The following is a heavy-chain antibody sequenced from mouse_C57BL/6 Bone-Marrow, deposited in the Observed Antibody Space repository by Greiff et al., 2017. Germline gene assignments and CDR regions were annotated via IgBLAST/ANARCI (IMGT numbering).Heavy chain of an antibody. J-gene: IGHJ2*01. D-gene: IGHD4-1*01. CDR1: GYTFTDYY. V-gene: IGHV1-19*01. CDR3: ASPLLGPLYFDY. CDR2: INPYNGGT. Sequence: EVQLQQSGPVLVKPGASVKMSCKASGYTFTDYYMNWVKQSHGKSLEWIGVINPYNGGTSYNQKFKGKATLTVDKSSSTDYMELNSLTSEDSAVYYCASPLLGPLYFDYWGQGTTLTVSS.